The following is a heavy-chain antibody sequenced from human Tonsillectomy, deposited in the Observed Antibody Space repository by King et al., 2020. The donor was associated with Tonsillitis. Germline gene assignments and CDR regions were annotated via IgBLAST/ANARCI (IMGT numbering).Heavy chain of an antibody. CDR2: INPNSGGT. J-gene: IGHJ3*02. CDR3: AREPYSSSWDDAFDI. Sequence: VQLVESGAEVKKPGASVKVSCKASGYTFTGYYTHWVRQAPGQGLEWMGWINPNSGGTNYAQKFQGRVTMTRDTSISTAYMELSRLRSDDTAVYYCAREPYSSSWDDAFDIWGQGTMVTVSS. V-gene: IGHV1-2*02. D-gene: IGHD6-13*01. CDR1: GYTFTGYY.